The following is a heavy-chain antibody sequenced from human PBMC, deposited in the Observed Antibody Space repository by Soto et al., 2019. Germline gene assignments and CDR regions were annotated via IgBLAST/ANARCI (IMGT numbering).Heavy chain of an antibody. Sequence: GGSLRLSCAASGFTVSSNYMSWVRQAPGKGLEWVSVIYSGGSTYYADSVKGRFTISRDNSKNTLYLQMNSLRAEDTAVYYCASSGYYFLYFDYWGQGTLVTVSS. CDR1: GFTVSSNY. D-gene: IGHD3-22*01. CDR3: ASSGYYFLYFDY. CDR2: IYSGGST. V-gene: IGHV3-66*01. J-gene: IGHJ4*02.